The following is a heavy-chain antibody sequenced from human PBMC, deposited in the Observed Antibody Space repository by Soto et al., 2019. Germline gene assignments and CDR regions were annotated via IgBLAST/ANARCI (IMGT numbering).Heavy chain of an antibody. Sequence: GGSLRLSCAASGFTFSSYAMSWVRQAPGKGLEWVSAISGSGGSTYYADSVKGRFTISRDNSKNTLYLQMNSLRAEDTAVYYCEVYDRYYYYYMDVWGKGTTVTVSS. CDR2: ISGSGGST. CDR1: GFTFSSYA. CDR3: EVYDRYYYYYMDV. J-gene: IGHJ6*03. D-gene: IGHD3-16*01. V-gene: IGHV3-23*01.